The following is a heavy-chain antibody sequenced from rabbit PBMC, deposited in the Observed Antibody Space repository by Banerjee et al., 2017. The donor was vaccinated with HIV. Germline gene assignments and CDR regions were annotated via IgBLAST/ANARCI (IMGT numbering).Heavy chain of an antibody. J-gene: IGHJ6*01. CDR3: GRDRDGDAGYGSLAL. D-gene: IGHD6-1*01. V-gene: IGHV1S45*01. CDR2: IYAGSGSS. CDR1: GFSFTNKYV. Sequence: QEQLVESGGGLVQPEGSLTLTCKASGFSFTNKYVMCWVRQAPGKGLEWIGCIYAGSGSSYYARWAKGRFTISKTSWTTVTLQMTSLTAADTATYFCGRDRDGDAGYGSLALWGQGTLVTVS.